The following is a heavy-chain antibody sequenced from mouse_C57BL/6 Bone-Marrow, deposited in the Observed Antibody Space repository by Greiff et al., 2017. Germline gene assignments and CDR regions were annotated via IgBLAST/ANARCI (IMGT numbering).Heavy chain of an antibody. CDR1: GYTFTSYW. CDR3: ARDGYYPLAY. D-gene: IGHD2-3*01. CDR2: IDPSDSYT. V-gene: IGHV1-50*01. Sequence: QVQLQQPGAELVKPGASVKLSCKASGYTFTSYWMQWVKQRPGQGLEWIGEIDPSDSYTNYNQKFKGKATLTVDTASSTAYMQLSSLTSEDSAVYYWARDGYYPLAYWGQGTLVTVSA. J-gene: IGHJ3*01.